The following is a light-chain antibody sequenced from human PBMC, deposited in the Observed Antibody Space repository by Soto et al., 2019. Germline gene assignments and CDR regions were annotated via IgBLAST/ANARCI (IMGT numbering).Light chain of an antibody. CDR2: APS. CDR1: QNINKY. V-gene: IGKV1-39*01. Sequence: DIQMTQSPSSLSASVGDRVTITCRASQNINKYVSWYQQKPGEAPKLLICAPSTLQSGVPSRFSGSGSGTDFTLTISSLQPEDVANYYCQQSYNTWWTFGQGTKVEIK. J-gene: IGKJ1*01. CDR3: QQSYNTWWT.